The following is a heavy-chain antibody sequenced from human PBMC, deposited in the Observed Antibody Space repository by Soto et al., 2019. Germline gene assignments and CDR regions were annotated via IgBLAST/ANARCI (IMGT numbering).Heavy chain of an antibody. Sequence: QVQLVESGGGVVQPGRSLRLSCAASGFTFSSYAMHWVRQAPGKGLEWVAVISYDGSNKYYADSVKGRFTISRDNSKNTRYLQMNSLRAEDTAVYYCARERLYGGGDCQIHYYYYGMDVWGQGTTVTVSS. V-gene: IGHV3-30-3*01. CDR1: GFTFSSYA. CDR2: ISYDGSNK. J-gene: IGHJ6*02. CDR3: ARERLYGGGDCQIHYYYYGMDV. D-gene: IGHD2-21*02.